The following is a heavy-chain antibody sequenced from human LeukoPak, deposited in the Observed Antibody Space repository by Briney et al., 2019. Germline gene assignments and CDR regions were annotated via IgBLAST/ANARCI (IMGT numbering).Heavy chain of an antibody. J-gene: IGHJ4*02. Sequence: GGSLRLSCAASGFTFSRYGMHWVRQAPGKGLEWVTAISYDGSNKYYADSVKGRFTISRDNSKNTLYLQMNSLRAEDTAVYYCAKVFTGYCSGGSCYSNCDYWGQGTLVTVSS. CDR2: ISYDGSNK. V-gene: IGHV3-30*04. CDR1: GFTFSRYG. D-gene: IGHD2-15*01. CDR3: AKVFTGYCSGGSCYSNCDY.